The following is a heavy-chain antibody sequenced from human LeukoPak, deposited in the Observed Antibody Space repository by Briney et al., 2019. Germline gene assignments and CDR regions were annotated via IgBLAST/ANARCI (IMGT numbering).Heavy chain of an antibody. J-gene: IGHJ6*03. Sequence: GGSLRLSCAASGFTFDDCAMHWVRQAPGKGLEWVSLISGDGGSTYYADSVKGRFTISRDNSKNSLYLQMNSLRTEDTALYYCAKASIGYSSSWYVYSNYYYYMDVWGKGTTVTVSS. CDR1: GFTFDDCA. D-gene: IGHD6-13*01. V-gene: IGHV3-43*02. CDR2: ISGDGGST. CDR3: AKASIGYSSSWYVYSNYYYYMDV.